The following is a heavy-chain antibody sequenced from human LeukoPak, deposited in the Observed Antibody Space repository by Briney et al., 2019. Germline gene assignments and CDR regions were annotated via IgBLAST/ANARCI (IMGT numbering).Heavy chain of an antibody. Sequence: GGSLRLSCAASGFTFSSYSMNWVRQAPGKGLEWVSYISSSSSTIYYADSVKGRFTISRDNSKNTLYLQMNSLRAEDTAVYYCARDTVAGLSDYWGQGTLVTVSS. CDR3: ARDTVAGLSDY. J-gene: IGHJ4*02. CDR1: GFTFSSYS. CDR2: ISSSSSTI. D-gene: IGHD6-19*01. V-gene: IGHV3-48*01.